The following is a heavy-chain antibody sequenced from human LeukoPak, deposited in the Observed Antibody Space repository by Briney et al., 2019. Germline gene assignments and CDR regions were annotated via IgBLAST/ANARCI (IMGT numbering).Heavy chain of an antibody. Sequence: ASVKVSCKASGGTFSSYAISWVRQAPGQGLEWMGGIIPIFGTANYAQKFQGRVTITADKSTSTAYMELSSLRSDDTAVYYCARGVLLWFGDQSHDAFDIWGQGTMVTVSS. CDR3: ARGVLLWFGDQSHDAFDI. V-gene: IGHV1-69*06. J-gene: IGHJ3*02. CDR1: GGTFSSYA. CDR2: IIPIFGTA. D-gene: IGHD3-10*01.